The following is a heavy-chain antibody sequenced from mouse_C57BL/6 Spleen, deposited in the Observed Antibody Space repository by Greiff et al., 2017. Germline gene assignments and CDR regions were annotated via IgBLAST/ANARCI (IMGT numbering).Heavy chain of an antibody. CDR1: GYTFTDYN. J-gene: IGHJ4*01. Sequence: EVKLMASGPELVKPGASVQMSCKASGYTFTDYNMHWVKQSHGKSLEWIGYINPNNGGTSYNQKFKGKDTLTVNKSSSTAYMELRSLTSEDSAVYYCARGIDNSYAMDYWGQGTSVTVSS. CDR2: INPNNGGT. V-gene: IGHV1-22*01. CDR3: ARGIDNSYAMDY. D-gene: IGHD1-3*01.